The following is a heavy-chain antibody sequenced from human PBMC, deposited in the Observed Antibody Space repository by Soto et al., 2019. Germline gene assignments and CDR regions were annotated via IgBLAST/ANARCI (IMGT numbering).Heavy chain of an antibody. D-gene: IGHD1-26*01. Sequence: QVQLVESGGGVVQPGRSLRLSCAASGFTFSSYAMHWVRQAPGKGLEWVAVISYDGSNKYYADSVKGRFTISRDNSKNTLYLQMNSLRAEDTAVYYCARAHIVGATGYYYGMDVWGQGTTVTVSS. V-gene: IGHV3-30-3*01. CDR1: GFTFSSYA. J-gene: IGHJ6*02. CDR3: ARAHIVGATGYYYGMDV. CDR2: ISYDGSNK.